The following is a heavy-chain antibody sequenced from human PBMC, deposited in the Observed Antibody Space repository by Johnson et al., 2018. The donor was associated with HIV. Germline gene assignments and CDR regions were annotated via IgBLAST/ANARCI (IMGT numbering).Heavy chain of an antibody. CDR3: ARACRDGYTCDVFDI. V-gene: IGHV3-66*01. CDR1: GFAVSGYY. Sequence: EQLVESGGGLVQPGGSLRLSCVASGFAVSGYYMSWVRQAPGKGLEWVSVLFSGDTTYYADSVNGRFTISRDNSKNTLYLQMNSLIAEDTAVYYCARACRDGYTCDVFDIWGQGTLVTVSS. J-gene: IGHJ3*02. CDR2: LFSGDTT. D-gene: IGHD5-24*01.